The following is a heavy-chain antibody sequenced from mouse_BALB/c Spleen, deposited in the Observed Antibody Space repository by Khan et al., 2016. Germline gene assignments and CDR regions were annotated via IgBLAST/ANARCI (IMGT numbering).Heavy chain of an antibody. V-gene: IGHV1-15*01. CDR3: TRNGIFYGTYDFDS. J-gene: IGHJ2*01. CDR2: IDPETGGT. D-gene: IGHD2-1*01. CDR1: GYTFSDYE. Sequence: QVQLQQSGAELVRPGASVTLSCKASGYTFSDYEMHWVKQTPVHGLQWIGSIDPETGGTAYNQKFKGQATLTAGRSSSTSYMELRSLTSEDSAVYYCTRNGIFYGTYDFDSWGQGTTLTVSS.